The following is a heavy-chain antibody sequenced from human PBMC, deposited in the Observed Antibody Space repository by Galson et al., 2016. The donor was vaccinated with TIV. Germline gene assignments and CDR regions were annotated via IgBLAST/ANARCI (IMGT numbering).Heavy chain of an antibody. J-gene: IGHJ6*03. D-gene: IGHD3-3*01. CDR1: GDTFASYA. Sequence: SVKVSCKASGDTFASYAFSWVRQAPGQGLEVMGRIIPILGSSDYAQRFQGRVTITADASTSTVYMELRSLRSEDTAVYYCASDHEGDSWSGSYRVGYYNFMDVWGKGTTVTVSS. CDR2: IIPILGSS. CDR3: ASDHEGDSWSGSYRVGYYNFMDV. V-gene: IGHV1-69*13.